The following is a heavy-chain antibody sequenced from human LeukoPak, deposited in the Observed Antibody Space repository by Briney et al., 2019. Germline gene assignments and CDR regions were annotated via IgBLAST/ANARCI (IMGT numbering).Heavy chain of an antibody. D-gene: IGHD5-24*01. V-gene: IGHV4-59*08. Sequence: SETLSLTCTVSGASISSYYWSWIRQPPGKGLEWIGYIYYSGSTNYNPSLKSRVTISIDTSKNQFSLKLSSVTAADTAVYYCARHGRDGFTNDYWGQGTLVTVSS. CDR1: GASISSYY. CDR2: IYYSGST. J-gene: IGHJ4*02. CDR3: ARHGRDGFTNDY.